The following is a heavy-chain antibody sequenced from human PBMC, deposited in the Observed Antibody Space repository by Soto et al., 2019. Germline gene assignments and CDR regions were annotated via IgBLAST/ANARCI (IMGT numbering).Heavy chain of an antibody. CDR2: IVPIFGTT. D-gene: IGHD3-10*01. CDR1: GDTFSSYS. Sequence: GASVKVSCKASGDTFSSYSISWVRQATGQGLEWMGGIVPIFGTTVYAPRLQGRVTITADGPTSTSYMELSGLTFEDTAVYYCAANSLGGGSQGDVWGQGTTVTVSS. J-gene: IGHJ6*02. CDR3: AANSLGGGSQGDV. V-gene: IGHV1-69*13.